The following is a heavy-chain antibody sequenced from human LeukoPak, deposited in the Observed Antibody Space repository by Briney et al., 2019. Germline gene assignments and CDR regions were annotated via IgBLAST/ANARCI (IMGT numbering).Heavy chain of an antibody. CDR1: GYTFTSYA. V-gene: IGHV1-3*01. CDR2: INAGNGNT. J-gene: IGHJ3*02. D-gene: IGHD4-17*01. CDR3: ARGYGDYRSDAFDI. Sequence: ASVKVSCKASGYTFTSYAMHWVRQAPGQRLEWMGWINAGNGNTKYSQKFQGRVTITRDTSASTAYMELSSLRSEDTAVYYCARGYGDYRSDAFDIWAKGQWSPSLQ.